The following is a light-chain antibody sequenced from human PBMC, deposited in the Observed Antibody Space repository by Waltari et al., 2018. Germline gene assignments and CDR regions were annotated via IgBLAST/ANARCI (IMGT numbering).Light chain of an antibody. CDR3: SSYAGTNTFL. V-gene: IGLV2-11*01. J-gene: IGLJ2*01. Sequence: QAALTQPPSVSGSLGQSAPISCTGTSIDMGVNNYVSWYQQHPGKAPKLMIYDVSKRPSGVSDRFSGSKSGNTASLTISGLQAEDEADYFCSSYAGTNTFLFGGGTRLTVL. CDR2: DVS. CDR1: SIDMGVNNY.